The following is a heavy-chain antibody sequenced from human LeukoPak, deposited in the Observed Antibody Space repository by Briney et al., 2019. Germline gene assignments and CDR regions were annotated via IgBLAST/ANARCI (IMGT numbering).Heavy chain of an antibody. Sequence: GGSLRLSCAASGFTFSSYAMHWVRQAPGKGLEWVAVISYDGSNKYYADSVKGRFTISRDNSKNTLYLQMNSLRAEDTAVYYCAKQQYYYDSSGYSYYFDYWGQGTLVTVSS. V-gene: IGHV3-30*04. CDR2: ISYDGSNK. D-gene: IGHD3-22*01. CDR1: GFTFSSYA. CDR3: AKQQYYYDSSGYSYYFDY. J-gene: IGHJ4*02.